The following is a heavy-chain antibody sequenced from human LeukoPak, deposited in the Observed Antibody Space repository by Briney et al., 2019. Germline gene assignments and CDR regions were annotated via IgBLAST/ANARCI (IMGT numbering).Heavy chain of an antibody. Sequence: GGSLRLSCAASGFTFSSCAMAWVRQAPGKGLEWVSTVTSGSGVNTYYADSVKGRFTLSRDNSRNTLYLQMNSLRAEDTAVYHCGRDCTGGTCHSGYWGQGTLVTVSS. CDR2: VTSGSGVNT. J-gene: IGHJ4*02. V-gene: IGHV3-23*01. D-gene: IGHD2-15*01. CDR1: GFTFSSCA. CDR3: GRDCTGGTCHSGY.